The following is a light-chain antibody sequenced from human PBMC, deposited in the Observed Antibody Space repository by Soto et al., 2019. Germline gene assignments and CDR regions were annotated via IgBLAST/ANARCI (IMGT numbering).Light chain of an antibody. CDR3: NSYAGSNNV. CDR1: SSDIGDYDY. V-gene: IGLV2-14*01. J-gene: IGLJ1*01. CDR2: DVT. Sequence: QSALTQPASVSGSPGQSITISCTGTSSDIGDYDYVSWYQHLPGKAPKLLIFDVTHRPSGVSDRFSGSKSGNTASLTISGVRPEDEADYYCNSYAGSNNVFGTGTKVTVL.